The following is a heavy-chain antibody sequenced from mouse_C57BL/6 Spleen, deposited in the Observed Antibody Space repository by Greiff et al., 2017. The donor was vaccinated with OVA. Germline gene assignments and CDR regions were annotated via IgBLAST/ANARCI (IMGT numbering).Heavy chain of an antibody. CDR3: ARERDPGGGFDY. V-gene: IGHV1-55*01. CDR2: IYPGSGST. J-gene: IGHJ2*01. CDR1: GYTFTSYW. D-gene: IGHD3-3*01. Sequence: QVQLQQPGAELVKPGASVKMSCKASGYTFTSYWITWVKQRPGQGLEWIGDIYPGSGSTNYNEKFKSKATLTVDTSSSTAYMQLSSLTSEDSAVYYCARERDPGGGFDYWGQGTTLTVSS.